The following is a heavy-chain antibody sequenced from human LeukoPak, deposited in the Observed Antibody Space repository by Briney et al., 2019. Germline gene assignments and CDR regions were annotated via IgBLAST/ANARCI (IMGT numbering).Heavy chain of an antibody. D-gene: IGHD2-2*01. CDR2: VIPIIDLA. V-gene: IGHV1-69*04. Sequence: GASVKVSCKASGGTFSSYAISWVRQAPGQGLEWMGRVIPIIDLANYAQKFQGRVTITADKSTSTAYMELSGLSSDDTAVYYCATDIIVAPDAISLQVAADVWGQGTTVTVSS. J-gene: IGHJ6*02. CDR3: ATDIIVAPDAISLQVAADV. CDR1: GGTFSSYA.